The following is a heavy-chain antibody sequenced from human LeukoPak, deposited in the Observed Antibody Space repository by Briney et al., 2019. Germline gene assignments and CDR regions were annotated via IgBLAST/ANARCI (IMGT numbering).Heavy chain of an antibody. CDR1: GGSISSGDYY. CDR3: ARGRGYSYGLFDY. V-gene: IGHV4-30-4*01. J-gene: IGHJ4*02. Sequence: PSQTLSLTCTVSGGSISSGDYYWRWIRQPPGKGLEWIGYIYYSGSTYYNPSLKSRVTISAYTSKNQFSLKLSSVTAADTAVYYCARGRGYSYGLFDYWGQGTLVTVSS. CDR2: IYYSGST. D-gene: IGHD5-18*01.